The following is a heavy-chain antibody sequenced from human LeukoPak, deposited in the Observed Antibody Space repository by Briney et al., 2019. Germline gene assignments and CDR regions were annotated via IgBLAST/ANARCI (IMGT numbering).Heavy chain of an antibody. CDR2: ISSSGSTI. CDR3: ARDGNWGFDY. J-gene: IGHJ4*02. V-gene: IGHV3-48*03. CDR1: GFTFSSYE. D-gene: IGHD7-27*01. Sequence: PGGSLRLSCAASGFTFSSYEMNWVRQAPGKGLERVSYISSSGSTIYYADSVKGRFTISRDNAKNSLYLQMNSLRAEDTAVYYCARDGNWGFDYWGQGTLVTVSS.